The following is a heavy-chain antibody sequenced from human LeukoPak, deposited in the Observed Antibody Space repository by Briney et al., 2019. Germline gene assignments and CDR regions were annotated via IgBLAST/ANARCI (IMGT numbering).Heavy chain of an antibody. CDR1: GFTFSNYS. CDR2: ISSSSSTI. J-gene: IGHJ6*02. CDR3: ARPRGGDYYYGMDV. Sequence: GGSLRLSCAASGFTFSNYSMNWVRQAPGKGLEWVSHISSSSSTIYYADSVKGRFTIPRDNAKNSLYLQMNSLRDEDTAVYYCARPRGGDYYYGMDVWGQGTTVTVSS. V-gene: IGHV3-48*02. D-gene: IGHD4-17*01.